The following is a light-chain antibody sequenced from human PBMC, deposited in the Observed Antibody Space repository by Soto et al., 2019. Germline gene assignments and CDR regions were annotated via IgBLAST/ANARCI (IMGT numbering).Light chain of an antibody. CDR1: SSDVGGYNY. CDR2: DVS. CDR3: SSYTSSSTLV. J-gene: IGLJ2*01. V-gene: IGLV2-14*01. Sequence: QSVLTQPASVSGSPGQSITISCTGTSSDVGGYNYVSWYQQHTGKAPKLMIYDVSNRPSGVSNRFSGSKSGNTASLTISGLQAEYEADYYCSSYTSSSTLVFGGVTKLTVL.